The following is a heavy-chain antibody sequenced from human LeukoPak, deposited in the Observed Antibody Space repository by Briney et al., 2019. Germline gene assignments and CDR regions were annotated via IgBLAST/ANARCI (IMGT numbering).Heavy chain of an antibody. CDR1: GVSISSSNSY. V-gene: IGHV4-61*02. CDR2: IYTSGST. CDR3: ASGLRYFDLYY. J-gene: IGHJ4*02. D-gene: IGHD3-9*01. Sequence: SETLSLTCTVSGVSISSSNSYWGWIRQPAGKGLEWIGRIYTSGSTNYNPSLKSRVTISVDTSKNQFSLKLSSVTAADTAVYYCASGLRYFDLYYWGQGTLVTVSS.